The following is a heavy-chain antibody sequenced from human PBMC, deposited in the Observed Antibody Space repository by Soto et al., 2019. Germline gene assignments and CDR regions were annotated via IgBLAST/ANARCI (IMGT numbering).Heavy chain of an antibody. CDR1: GLTGSSYH. CDR3: ARDGALSGGSGRSGGWFDP. CDR2: IYSGGGI. J-gene: IGHJ5*02. Sequence: EVQLVESGGGLVQPGGSLRLSCAASGLTGSSYHMSWVRQTPGKGLEWVSGIYSGGGIYYADSVKGRFTIYRDNYKNTCHLQRNTPKVEDSAVYYCARDGALSGGSGRSGGWFDPWGHGALDTVSS. V-gene: IGHV3-53*01. D-gene: IGHD6-19*01.